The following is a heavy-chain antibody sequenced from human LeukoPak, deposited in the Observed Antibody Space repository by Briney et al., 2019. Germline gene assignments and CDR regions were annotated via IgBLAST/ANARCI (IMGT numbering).Heavy chain of an antibody. V-gene: IGHV4-38-2*02. CDR3: ARTETYSSGWYDPFFDY. Sequence: SETLSLTCTVSGYSITSAYYWGWIRQPPGKGLEWIGSIYHSGSTYYNPSLKSRVTMSVATSKNQFSLKLNSVTAADTAVYYCARTETYSSGWYDPFFDYWGQGILVTVSS. D-gene: IGHD6-19*01. J-gene: IGHJ4*02. CDR2: IYHSGST. CDR1: GYSITSAYY.